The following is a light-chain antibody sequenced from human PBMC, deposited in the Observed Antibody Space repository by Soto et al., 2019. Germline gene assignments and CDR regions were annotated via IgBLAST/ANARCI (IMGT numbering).Light chain of an antibody. CDR1: QSVSSK. CDR2: GAS. J-gene: IGKJ5*01. Sequence: EIVMTQSPSTLSVSAGERVTISCRASQSVSSKLAWYQQKPGQAPRLLIYGASTRATGIPARFSGSGSGTELTLTISSLQSEDFAVYYCQQYNNWPPFTFGQGTRLEIK. V-gene: IGKV3-15*01. CDR3: QQYNNWPPFT.